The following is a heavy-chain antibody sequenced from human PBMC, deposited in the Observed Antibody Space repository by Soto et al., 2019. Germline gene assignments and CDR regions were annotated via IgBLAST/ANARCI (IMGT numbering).Heavy chain of an antibody. CDR2: IDWDDDK. J-gene: IGHJ6*02. Sequence: SGPTLVNPTQTLTLTCTFSGFSLSTSGMRVSWIRQPPGKALEWLARIDWDDDKFYSTSLKTRLTISKDTSKNQVVLTMTNMDPVDTATYYCARIPRYVHGMHVWGQGTTVPVSS. CDR1: GFSLSTSGMR. D-gene: IGHD1-20*01. CDR3: ARIPRYVHGMHV. V-gene: IGHV2-70*04.